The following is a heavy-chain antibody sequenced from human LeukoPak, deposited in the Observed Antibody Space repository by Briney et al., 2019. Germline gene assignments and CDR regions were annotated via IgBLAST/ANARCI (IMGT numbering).Heavy chain of an antibody. D-gene: IGHD6-19*01. CDR1: GYSISSGYY. CDR3: ASFTTAVAATLGAFDI. Sequence: PSETLSLTCAVSGYSISSGYYWGWIRQPPGKGLEWIGSIYHSGSTYYNPSLKSRVTISVDTSKNQFSLKLSSVTAAATAVYYCASFTTAVAATLGAFDIWGQGTMVTVSS. CDR2: IYHSGST. J-gene: IGHJ3*02. V-gene: IGHV4-38-2*01.